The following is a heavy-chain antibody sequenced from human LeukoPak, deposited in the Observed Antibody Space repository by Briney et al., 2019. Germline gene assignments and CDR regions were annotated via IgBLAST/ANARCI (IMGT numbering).Heavy chain of an antibody. V-gene: IGHV3-23*01. D-gene: IGHD3-3*01. CDR3: ASAARPASSGPGDY. Sequence: PGGSLRLSCAASGFTFSSYAMSWVRQAPGKGLEWVSAISGSGGSTYYADSVKGRFTISRDNSKNSLYLQMNSLRAEDTAVYYCASAARPASSGPGDYWGQGTLVTVSS. J-gene: IGHJ4*02. CDR2: ISGSGGST. CDR1: GFTFSSYA.